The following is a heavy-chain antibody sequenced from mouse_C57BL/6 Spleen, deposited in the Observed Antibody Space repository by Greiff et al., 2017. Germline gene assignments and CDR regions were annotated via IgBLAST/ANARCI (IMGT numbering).Heavy chain of an antibody. D-gene: IGHD2-4*01. V-gene: IGHV1-42*01. CDR3: ANYDDYDGRDYYAMDY. J-gene: IGHJ4*01. CDR1: GYSFTGYY. CDR2: INPSTGGT. Sequence: EVQVVESGPELVKPGASVKISCKASGYSFTGYYMNWVKQSPEKSLEWIGEINPSTGGTTYNQKFKAKATLTVDKSSSTAYMQLKSLTSEDSAVYYCANYDDYDGRDYYAMDYWGQGTSVTVSS.